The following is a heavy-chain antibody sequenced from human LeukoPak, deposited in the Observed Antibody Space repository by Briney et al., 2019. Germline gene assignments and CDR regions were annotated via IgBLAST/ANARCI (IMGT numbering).Heavy chain of an antibody. CDR3: TRDRFSHVNYYMDV. J-gene: IGHJ6*03. D-gene: IGHD3-10*01. CDR2: INNNGDST. V-gene: IGHV3-64*01. CDR1: GFTFSSYA. Sequence: PGGSLRLSCAASGFTFSSYAMHWVRQAPGRGLEFVSSINNNGDSTYYTHSVKGRFTISRDNSKNTLYLQMGSLRAEDMALYYCTRDRFSHVNYYMDVWGKGTTVTVSS.